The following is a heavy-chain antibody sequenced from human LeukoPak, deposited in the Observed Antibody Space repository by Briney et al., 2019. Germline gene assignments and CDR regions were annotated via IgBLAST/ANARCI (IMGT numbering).Heavy chain of an antibody. D-gene: IGHD3-3*01. CDR2: IYYSGST. CDR3: ARRSLEWLSFDS. J-gene: IGHJ5*01. CDR1: GGSFSGYY. V-gene: IGHV4-39*01. Sequence: SETLSLTCAVYGGSFSGYYWGWIRQPPGKGLEWIGSIYYSGSTYYNPSLKSRVTISVDTSKNQFSLKLSSVTAADTAVYYCARRSLEWLSFDSWGQGTLVTVSS.